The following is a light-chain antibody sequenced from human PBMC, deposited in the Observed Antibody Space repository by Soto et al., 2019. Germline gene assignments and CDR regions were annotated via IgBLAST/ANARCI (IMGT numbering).Light chain of an antibody. CDR2: GAS. CDR1: QSVSSS. V-gene: IGKV3-15*01. Sequence: EIVMTQSPATLSVSPGERDTLSCRASQSVSSSLAWYQQKPGQAPRLLIYGASTRATGIPARFSGSGSGTAFTLTISSLHSEDFAVYYWQQYNNWPPFTFGPGTKVDIK. J-gene: IGKJ3*01. CDR3: QQYNNWPPFT.